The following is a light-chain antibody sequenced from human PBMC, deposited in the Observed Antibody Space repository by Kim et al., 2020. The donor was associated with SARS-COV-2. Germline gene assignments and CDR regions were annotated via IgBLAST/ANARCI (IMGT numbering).Light chain of an antibody. CDR1: QDISNY. V-gene: IGKV1-33*01. J-gene: IGKJ4*01. CDR2: DAS. CDR3: QQYDNLGLLT. Sequence: DIQMTQSPSSLSASVGDRVTITCQASQDISNYLNWYQQKPGKAPKLLIYDASNLETGIPSRFSGSGSGTDFTFTISSLQPEDVATYYCQQYDNLGLLTFGGGTKVDIK.